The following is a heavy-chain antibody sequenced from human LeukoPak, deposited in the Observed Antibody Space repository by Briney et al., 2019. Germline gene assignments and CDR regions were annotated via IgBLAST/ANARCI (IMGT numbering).Heavy chain of an antibody. CDR2: IWYDRTNK. J-gene: IGHJ4*02. V-gene: IGHV3-33*01. Sequence: GGSLRLSCAASGFTFSTYAMHWVRQAPGKGLEWVAVIWYDRTNKYYADSVKGRFTISRDNSKNTLYLQMNSLRAEDTAVYYCARDRGSGKKIDYWGQGTLVTVSS. CDR1: GFTFSTYA. CDR3: ARDRGSGKKIDY. D-gene: IGHD6-19*01.